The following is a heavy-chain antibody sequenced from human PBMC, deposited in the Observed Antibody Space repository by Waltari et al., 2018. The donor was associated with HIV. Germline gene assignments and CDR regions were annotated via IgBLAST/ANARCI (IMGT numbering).Heavy chain of an antibody. CDR3: ARGHYYGSGSYSTRAFDI. D-gene: IGHD3-10*01. J-gene: IGHJ3*02. CDR2: INHSGST. CDR1: GGSFSGYY. V-gene: IGHV4-34*01. Sequence: QAQLQQWGAGLLKPSETLSLICAVYGGSFSGYYWNWIRQPPGKGLEWIGEINHSGSTNFNPSLKSRVTISVDTSKNQFSLRLSSVTAADTAVYYCARGHYYGSGSYSTRAFDIWGQGTMVTVSS.